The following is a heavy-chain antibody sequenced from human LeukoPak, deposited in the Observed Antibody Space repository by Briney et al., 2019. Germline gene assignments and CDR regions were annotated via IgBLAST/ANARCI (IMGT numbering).Heavy chain of an antibody. CDR1: GGSISSYY. CDR3: ARRGFWSGYYPGYYFDY. D-gene: IGHD3-3*01. CDR2: IYYSGST. Sequence: SETLSLTCTVSGGSISSYYWSWIRQPPGKGLEWIGYIYYSGSTNYNPSLKSRVTMSVDTSKNQFSLKLSSVTAADTAVYYCARRGFWSGYYPGYYFDYWGQGTLVTVSS. V-gene: IGHV4-59*08. J-gene: IGHJ4*02.